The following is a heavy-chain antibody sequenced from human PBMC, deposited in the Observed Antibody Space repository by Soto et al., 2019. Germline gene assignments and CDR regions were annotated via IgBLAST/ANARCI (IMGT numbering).Heavy chain of an antibody. CDR1: GGSISSGDYS. CDR3: ASRHSSPYFDY. J-gene: IGHJ4*02. CDR2: IYYSGST. V-gene: IGHV4-30-4*08. D-gene: IGHD6-13*01. Sequence: SETLSLTCAVSGGSISSGDYSWSWIRQPPGKGLEWIGSIYYSGSTYYNPSLKSRVTISVDTSKNQFSLKLNSVTAADTAVYYCASRHSSPYFDYWGQGTLVTVSS.